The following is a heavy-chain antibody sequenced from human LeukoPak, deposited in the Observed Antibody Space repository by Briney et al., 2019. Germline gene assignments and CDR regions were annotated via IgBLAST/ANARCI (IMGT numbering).Heavy chain of an antibody. V-gene: IGHV1-2*02. Sequence: ASVKVSCKASGYTFTGYCMHWVRQAPGQGLEWMGWINPNSGGTNYAQKFQGRVTMTRDTSISTAYMELSRLRSDDTAVYYCARDVNNWNQNWFDPWGQGTLVTVSS. CDR2: INPNSGGT. CDR1: GYTFTGYC. J-gene: IGHJ5*02. CDR3: ARDVNNWNQNWFDP. D-gene: IGHD1-20*01.